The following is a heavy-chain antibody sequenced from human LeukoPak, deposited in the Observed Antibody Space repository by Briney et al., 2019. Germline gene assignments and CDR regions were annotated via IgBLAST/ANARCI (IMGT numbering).Heavy chain of an antibody. J-gene: IGHJ4*02. V-gene: IGHV5-51*01. CDR3: ARRGAGYCSGFSCYYFDC. CDR1: GYSFTNYW. CDR2: IFPGDSDT. D-gene: IGHD2-15*01. Sequence: GESLKISCKGSGYSFTNYWIGWVRQMPGKGLEWMGIIFPGDSDTRYSPSLQGQVTISADKSISTAYLQWSSLKASDTAMYYCARRGAGYCSGFSCYYFDCWGQGTLVTVSS.